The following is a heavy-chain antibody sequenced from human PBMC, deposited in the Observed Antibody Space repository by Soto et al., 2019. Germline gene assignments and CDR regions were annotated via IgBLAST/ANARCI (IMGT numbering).Heavy chain of an antibody. J-gene: IGHJ6*02. CDR2: IDPSDSYT. CDR3: ARHGSGYSYGYGMDV. CDR1: GYSFTSYW. D-gene: IGHD5-18*01. Sequence: PGESLKISCKGSGYSFTSYWIGWVRQMPGKGLEWMGRIDPSDSYTNYSPSFQGHVTISADKSISTAYLQWSSLKASDTAMYYCARHGSGYSYGYGMDVWGQGTRVTVSS. V-gene: IGHV5-10-1*01.